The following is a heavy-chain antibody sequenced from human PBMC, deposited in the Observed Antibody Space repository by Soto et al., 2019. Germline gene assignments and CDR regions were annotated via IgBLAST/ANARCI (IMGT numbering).Heavy chain of an antibody. Sequence: QVPLVQSGAEVKKPGSSVKVSCKASGGTFSSYTISWVRQAPGQGLEWMGRIIPILGIANYAQKFQGRVTITADKSTSTAYMELSSLRSEDTAVYYCARLYYDSSGYNSWYFDLWGRGTLVTVSS. J-gene: IGHJ2*01. CDR2: IIPILGIA. CDR1: GGTFSSYT. D-gene: IGHD3-22*01. V-gene: IGHV1-69*02. CDR3: ARLYYDSSGYNSWYFDL.